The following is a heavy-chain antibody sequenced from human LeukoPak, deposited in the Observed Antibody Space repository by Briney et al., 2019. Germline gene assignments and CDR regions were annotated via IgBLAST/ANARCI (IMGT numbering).Heavy chain of an antibody. CDR3: AKGGVLGRQDY. Sequence: GGSLRLSCAASGFTFSTYAMYWVRQAPGKGLEWVSGIFGSGGSTHYADSVKGRFTISRDNSKNTVYLQMNSLRAEDTAVYYCAKGGVLGRQDYWGQGTLVTVSS. D-gene: IGHD1-26*01. CDR1: GFTFSTYA. CDR2: IFGSGGST. V-gene: IGHV3-23*01. J-gene: IGHJ4*02.